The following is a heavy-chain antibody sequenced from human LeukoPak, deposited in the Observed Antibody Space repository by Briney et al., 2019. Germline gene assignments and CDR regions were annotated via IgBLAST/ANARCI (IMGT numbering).Heavy chain of an antibody. V-gene: IGHV3-15*01. J-gene: IGHJ4*02. CDR1: GFTFSNAW. Sequence: GGSLRLSCAASGFTFSNAWMSWVRQAPGKGLEWVGRIKSKGNGGTTDFAAPVKGRFTISRDDSKNTLFLQMNSLKTEDTAMYYCTTDGPINKSWGQGTLVTVSS. CDR3: TTDGPINKS. CDR2: IKSKGNGGTT.